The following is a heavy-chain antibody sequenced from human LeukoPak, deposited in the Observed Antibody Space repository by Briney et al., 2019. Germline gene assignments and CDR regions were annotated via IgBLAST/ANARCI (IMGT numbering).Heavy chain of an antibody. CDR2: ISPSGTDI. V-gene: IGHV3-11*01. D-gene: IGHD2-15*01. Sequence: PGGSLRLSCAVSGFTFTDTYMTWIRQAPGKGLESLSYISPSGTDISYADSVKGRFTISRDNAKNSLYLQMSSLRAEDTAIYYCARESAYRGGPIDYWGQGTLVTVSS. J-gene: IGHJ4*02. CDR1: GFTFTDTY. CDR3: ARESAYRGGPIDY.